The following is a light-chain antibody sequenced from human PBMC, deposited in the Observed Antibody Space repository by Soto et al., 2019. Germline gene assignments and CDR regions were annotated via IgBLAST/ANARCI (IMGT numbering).Light chain of an antibody. Sequence: DIQMTQSPSTLSGSVGDRVTITCRASQTISSWLAWYQQKPGKAPKLLIYKASTLKSGVPSRFSGSGSGTEFTLTISRLQPDDFSTYYCQHYNSYSEEFGQGTKVELK. J-gene: IGKJ1*01. CDR2: KAS. CDR3: QHYNSYSEE. CDR1: QTISSW. V-gene: IGKV1-5*03.